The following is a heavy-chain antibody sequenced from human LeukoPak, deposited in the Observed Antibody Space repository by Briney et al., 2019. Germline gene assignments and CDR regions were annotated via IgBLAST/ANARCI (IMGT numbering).Heavy chain of an antibody. CDR1: GFTFSSYW. CDR3: ARGGGYSYAPYDY. D-gene: IGHD5-18*01. V-gene: IGHV3-74*01. Sequence: GGSLRLSCAASGFTFSSYWMHWVRQAPGKGLVWVSRINSDGSSTSYAESVKGRFTISRDNAKNTLYLQMSSLRAEDTAVYYCARGGGYSYAPYDYWGQGTLVTVSS. J-gene: IGHJ4*02. CDR2: INSDGSST.